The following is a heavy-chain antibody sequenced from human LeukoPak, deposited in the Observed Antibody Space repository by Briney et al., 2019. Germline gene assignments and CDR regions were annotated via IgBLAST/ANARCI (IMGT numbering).Heavy chain of an antibody. CDR2: IKQDGSEK. V-gene: IGHV3-7*01. CDR3: AKGGRYFDY. J-gene: IGHJ4*02. Sequence: GGSLRLSCAASGFTFSSYWMSWVRQTPGKGLEWVANIKQDGSEKYYVDSVKGRFTISRDNAENSLYLQMNSLRAEDTAVYYCAKGGRYFDYWGQRTLVTVSS. CDR1: GFTFSSYW.